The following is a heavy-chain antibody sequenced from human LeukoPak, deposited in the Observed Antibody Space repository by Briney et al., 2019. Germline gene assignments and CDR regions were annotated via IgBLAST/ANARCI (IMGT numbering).Heavy chain of an antibody. CDR2: IYPGDADT. J-gene: IGHJ5*02. CDR1: GYKFPYHW. CDR3: ARLPNSGADLTWFDP. V-gene: IGHV5-51*01. Sequence: GESLKISCKGSGYKFPYHWIAWVRQMPGKGLEWLGIIYPGDADTRYSPSFQGQVTISVDKSISTAYLQWSSLKASDTAMYYCARLPNSGADLTWFDPWGQGTLVTVSS. D-gene: IGHD3-10*01.